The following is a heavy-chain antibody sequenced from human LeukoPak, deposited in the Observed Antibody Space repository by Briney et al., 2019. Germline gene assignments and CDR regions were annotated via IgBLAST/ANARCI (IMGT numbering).Heavy chain of an antibody. CDR3: AREIKWGSGY. CDR1: GFIFSDYW. J-gene: IGHJ4*02. V-gene: IGHV3-7*01. Sequence: GGSLRLSCAVSGFIFSDYWMSWFRQAPGKGLEWVAIIKPDGSEKYYVDSVKGRFTISRDNAKNSLYLQMNSLRVEDTAVYYCAREIKWGSGYWGQGTLVTVSS. CDR2: IKPDGSEK. D-gene: IGHD7-27*01.